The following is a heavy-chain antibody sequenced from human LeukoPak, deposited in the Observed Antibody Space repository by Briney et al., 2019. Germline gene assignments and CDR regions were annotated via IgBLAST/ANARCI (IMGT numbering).Heavy chain of an antibody. CDR2: INHSGST. CDR3: ASQTLKYSSSWYASDY. D-gene: IGHD6-13*01. CDR1: GGSFSGYY. V-gene: IGHV4-34*01. J-gene: IGHJ4*02. Sequence: SETLSLTCAVYGGSFSGYYWSWIRQPPGKGLEWIGEINHSGSTNYNPSLKSRVTISVDTSKNQFSLKLSSVTAADTAVYYCASQTLKYSSSWYASDYWGQGTLVTVSS.